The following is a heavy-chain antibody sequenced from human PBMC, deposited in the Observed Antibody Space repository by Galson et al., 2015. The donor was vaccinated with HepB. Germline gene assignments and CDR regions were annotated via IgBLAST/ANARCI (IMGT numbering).Heavy chain of an antibody. CDR3: AKGRTSRYNYFDY. CDR1: GFTFNNYA. CDR2: IVDSGTTT. D-gene: IGHD5-18*01. J-gene: IGHJ4*02. V-gene: IGHV3-23*01. Sequence: SLRLSCAASGFTFNNYAMSWVRQAPGKGLEWVSSIVDSGTTTFYTDSVKGRFIISRDNSKNTVYLQMDTLRAEDTGIYYCAKGRTSRYNYFDYWGQGTLVTVSS.